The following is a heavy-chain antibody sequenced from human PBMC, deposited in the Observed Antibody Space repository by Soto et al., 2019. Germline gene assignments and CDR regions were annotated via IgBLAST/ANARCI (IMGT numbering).Heavy chain of an antibody. CDR1: GFTFSSYW. V-gene: IGHV3-7*01. J-gene: IGHJ4*02. Sequence: EVQLVESGGGLVQPGGSLRLSCGASGFTFSSYWMSWVRQAPGKGLEWVANIKQDGSEKYYVDSVKGRFTISRDNXXXXXXXXXXXXXXXXXXXXXXXXXXXLDYWGQGTLVTVSS. CDR2: IKQDGSEK. CDR3: XXXXXLDY.